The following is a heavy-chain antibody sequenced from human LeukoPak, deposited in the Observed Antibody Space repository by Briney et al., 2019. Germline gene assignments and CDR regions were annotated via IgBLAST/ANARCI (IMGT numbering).Heavy chain of an antibody. Sequence: PSETLSLTCTVSGGSISSSSSYWGWIRQPPGKGLEWIATIYYTGSTNYNPSLKSRVTISVDTSKNQFSLKLGSVTAADTAVYYCARSGRYGDYGVCDYWGQGTLVTVSS. CDR1: GGSISSSSSY. CDR3: ARSGRYGDYGVCDY. D-gene: IGHD4-17*01. J-gene: IGHJ4*02. CDR2: IYYTGST. V-gene: IGHV4-39*07.